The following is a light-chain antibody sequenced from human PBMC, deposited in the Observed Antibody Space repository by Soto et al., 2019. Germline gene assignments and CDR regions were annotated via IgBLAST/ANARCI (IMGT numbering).Light chain of an antibody. Sequence: DIQMTQSPSTLSASVGDRVTITCRASQSINSWLAWYQLKPGKAPKLLIYDASSLKTGVPSRFSGSGSGTEFTLTISTLQPDDFATYYCQQYNIYSTFGQGTKVDSK. V-gene: IGKV1-5*01. J-gene: IGKJ1*01. CDR2: DAS. CDR1: QSINSW. CDR3: QQYNIYST.